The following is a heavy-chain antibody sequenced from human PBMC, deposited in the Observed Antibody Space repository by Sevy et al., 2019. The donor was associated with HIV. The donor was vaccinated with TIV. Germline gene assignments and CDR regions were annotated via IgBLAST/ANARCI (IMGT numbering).Heavy chain of an antibody. J-gene: IGHJ4*02. CDR3: AKGGYCTNGVCLSHFDY. D-gene: IGHD2-8*01. CDR1: GFTFSSYA. CDR2: ISGSGGST. Sequence: GGSLRLSCAASGFTFSSYAMSWVRQAPGKGLEWVSAISGSGGSTYYADSVKGRFTISRDNSKNTLNLQMNILRAEDTAVYYCAKGGYCTNGVCLSHFDYWGQGTLVTVSS. V-gene: IGHV3-23*01.